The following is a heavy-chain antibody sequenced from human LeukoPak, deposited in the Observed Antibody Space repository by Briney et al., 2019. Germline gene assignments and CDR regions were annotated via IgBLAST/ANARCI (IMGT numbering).Heavy chain of an antibody. Sequence: GGSLRLSCAAPGYTFSSYAMHWVRQAPGKGLEWVAVISYDGSNKYYADSVKGRFTISRDNSKNTLYLQMNSLRAEDTAVYYCARVPLLGPYDYWGQGTLVTVSS. J-gene: IGHJ4*02. D-gene: IGHD1-26*01. V-gene: IGHV3-30-3*01. CDR1: GYTFSSYA. CDR3: ARVPLLGPYDY. CDR2: ISYDGSNK.